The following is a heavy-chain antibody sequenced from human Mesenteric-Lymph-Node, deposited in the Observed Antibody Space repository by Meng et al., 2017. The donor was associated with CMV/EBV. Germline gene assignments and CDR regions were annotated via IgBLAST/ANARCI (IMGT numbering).Heavy chain of an antibody. V-gene: IGHV3-74*01. CDR1: GFTFSSYW. J-gene: IGHJ6*02. CDR3: ARDRSYDFWSSKYGLDV. Sequence: GGSLRLSCAASGFTFSSYWMHWVRQAPGKGLVWVSRINSDGSSTSYADSVKGRFTISRDNAKNTLYLQMNSLRAADTALYYCARDRSYDFWSSKYGLDVWGLGTAVTVSS. CDR2: INSDGSST. D-gene: IGHD3-3*01.